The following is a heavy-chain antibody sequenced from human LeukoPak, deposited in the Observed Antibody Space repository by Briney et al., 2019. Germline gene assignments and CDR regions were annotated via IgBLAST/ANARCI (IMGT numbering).Heavy chain of an antibody. D-gene: IGHD1-14*01. CDR2: IYSGGST. J-gene: IGHJ3*02. CDR1: GFTVSSNY. CDR3: ARDLSPWETRNPDAFDI. Sequence: PGGSLRLSCAASGFTVSSNYMSWVRQTPGKGLEWVSVIYSGGSTYYADSVKGRFSISRDNSENTLYFQMNSLRAEDTAVYYCARDLSPWETRNPDAFDIWGQGTMVTVSS. V-gene: IGHV3-53*01.